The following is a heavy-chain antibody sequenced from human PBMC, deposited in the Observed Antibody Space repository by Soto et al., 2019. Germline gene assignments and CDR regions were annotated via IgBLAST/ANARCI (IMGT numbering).Heavy chain of an antibody. CDR3: AKRSSSSTFDY. CDR1: GFTFSSYA. J-gene: IGHJ4*02. D-gene: IGHD6-6*01. V-gene: IGHV3-23*01. Sequence: PGGSLRLSCAASGFTFSSYAMSWVRQAPGKGLEWVSVISGSDDSTYYADSVKGRFTISRDNSKNTLYLQMNSLRAKDTAVYYCAKRSSSSTFDYWGQGTLVTVSS. CDR2: ISGSDDST.